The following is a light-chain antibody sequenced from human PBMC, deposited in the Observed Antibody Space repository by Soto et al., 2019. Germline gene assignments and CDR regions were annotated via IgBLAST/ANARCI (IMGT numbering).Light chain of an antibody. V-gene: IGKV3-15*01. CDR3: QQYGSSGT. J-gene: IGKJ1*01. Sequence: EIVMTQSPATLSVSPGEGATLSCRASQSVDSNVAWYQQKPGQAPRLLIYGALTRATGIPARFSGSGFGTDFTLTISRLEPEDFAVYYCQQYGSSGTFGQGTKVDIK. CDR1: QSVDSN. CDR2: GAL.